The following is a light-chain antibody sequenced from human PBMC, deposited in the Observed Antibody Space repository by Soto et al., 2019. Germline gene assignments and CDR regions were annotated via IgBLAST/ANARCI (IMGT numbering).Light chain of an antibody. CDR1: KHEIGGYNY. CDR3: STYKTSNLRQIV. J-gene: IGLJ1*01. CDR2: DAN. V-gene: IGLV2-14*01. Sequence: QSVPDEPSPGSGAPGQSITISCTGTKHEIGGYNYVSWYQQHPGKAPKFMNYDANNRPSGGTNRFSCSKSGKTASLTISLLQAEYEVDYYSSTYKTSNLRQIVFRTGTKDSVL.